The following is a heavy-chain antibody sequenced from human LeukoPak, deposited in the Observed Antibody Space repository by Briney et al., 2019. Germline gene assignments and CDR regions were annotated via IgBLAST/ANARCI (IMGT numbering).Heavy chain of an antibody. CDR2: ISLVGSNK. J-gene: IGHJ4*02. CDR1: GFTFSSYG. V-gene: IGHV3-30*18. CDR3: AKDGEVSWFGPESY. Sequence: PGGSLRLSCAASGFTFSSYGMHWVRQAPGKGLEWVALISLVGSNKDYAESVKGRFTISRDSSKNTLYLQMNSLRAEDTAVYYCAKDGEVSWFGPESYWGQGTLVAVSS. D-gene: IGHD3-10*01.